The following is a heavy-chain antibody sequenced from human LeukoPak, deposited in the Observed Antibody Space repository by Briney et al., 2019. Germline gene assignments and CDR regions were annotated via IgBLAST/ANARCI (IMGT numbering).Heavy chain of an antibody. D-gene: IGHD4-23*01. V-gene: IGHV1-69*02. CDR2: IIPILGIA. CDR1: GGTFSSHT. CDR3: ASNPGGNSDYYYYGMDV. J-gene: IGHJ6*02. Sequence: SVKVSCKASGGTFSSHTISWVRQAPGQGLEWMGRIIPILGIANYAQKFQGRVTITADKSTSTAYMELSSLRSEDTAVYYCASNPGGNSDYYYYGMDVWGQGTTVTVSS.